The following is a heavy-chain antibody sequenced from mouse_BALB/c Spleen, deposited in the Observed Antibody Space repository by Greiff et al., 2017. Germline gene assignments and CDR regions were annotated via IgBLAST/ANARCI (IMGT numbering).Heavy chain of an antibody. D-gene: IGHD1-2*01. J-gene: IGHJ3*01. CDR1: GFNIKDTY. CDR2: IDPANGNT. CDR3: AKDYGYGFAY. Sequence: EVHLVESGAELVKPGASVKLSCTASGFNIKDTYMHWVKQRPEQGLEWIGRIDPANGNTKYDPKFQGKATITADTSSNTAYLQLSSLTSEDTAVYYCAKDYGYGFAYWGQGTLVTVSA. V-gene: IGHV14-3*02.